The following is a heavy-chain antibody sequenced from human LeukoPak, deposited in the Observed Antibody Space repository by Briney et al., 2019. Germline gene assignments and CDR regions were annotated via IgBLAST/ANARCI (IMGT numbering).Heavy chain of an antibody. J-gene: IGHJ3*02. V-gene: IGHV3-11*04. Sequence: GGSLRLSCAASGFTFSSYAMSWIRQAPGKGLEWVSYISSSGSTIYYADSVKGRFTISRDNAKNSLYLQMNSLRAEDTAVYYCAGITVTTSMGAFDIWGQGTMVTVSS. D-gene: IGHD4-17*01. CDR3: AGITVTTSMGAFDI. CDR2: ISSSGSTI. CDR1: GFTFSSYA.